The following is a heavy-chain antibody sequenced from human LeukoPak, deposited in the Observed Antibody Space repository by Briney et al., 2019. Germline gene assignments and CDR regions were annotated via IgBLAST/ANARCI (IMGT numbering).Heavy chain of an antibody. V-gene: IGHV3-21*01. J-gene: IGHJ4*02. D-gene: IGHD6-6*01. Sequence: GGSLRLSCAASGFTFSSYSMNWVRQAPGKGLEWVSSISSSSSYIYYADSVKGRFTISRDNAKNSLYLQMNSLRAEDTAVYYCARGDGIAARLYYSDYWGQGTLVTVSS. CDR3: ARGDGIAARLYYSDY. CDR1: GFTFSSYS. CDR2: ISSSSSYI.